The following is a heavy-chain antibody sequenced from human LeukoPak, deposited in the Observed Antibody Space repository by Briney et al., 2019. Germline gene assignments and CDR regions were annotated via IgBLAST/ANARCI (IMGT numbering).Heavy chain of an antibody. V-gene: IGHV1-2*02. Sequence: GASVKVSCKASGYTFTGYYMHWVRQAPGQGLEWMGWINPNSGGTNYAQKFQGRVTMTRDTSISTAYMELSRLRSDDTAVYYCARPSGDRYYYYGMGVWGQGTTVTVSS. CDR3: ARPSGDRYYYYGMGV. CDR1: GYTFTGYY. J-gene: IGHJ6*02. D-gene: IGHD7-27*01. CDR2: INPNSGGT.